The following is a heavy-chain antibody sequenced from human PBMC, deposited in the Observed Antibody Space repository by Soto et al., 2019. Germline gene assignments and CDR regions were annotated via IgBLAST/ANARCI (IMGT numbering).Heavy chain of an antibody. CDR1: GGTFSSSG. D-gene: IGHD3-16*02. Sequence: QVHLVQSGTEVKKPGSSVKVSCKASGGTFSSSGFSWVRQAPGQGLEWMGMIVPSLDTTNYAQKFQARVTITADEVTSTAYMELRSLRSEDTAVYYCARLPLPRYTADPYAVDVWGQGTRVIVSS. CDR3: ARLPLPRYTADPYAVDV. V-gene: IGHV1-69*11. CDR2: IVPSLDTT. J-gene: IGHJ6*02.